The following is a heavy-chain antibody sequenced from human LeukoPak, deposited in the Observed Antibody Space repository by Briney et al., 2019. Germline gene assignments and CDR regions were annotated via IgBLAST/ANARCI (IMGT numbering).Heavy chain of an antibody. CDR1: GFTFSGSA. J-gene: IGHJ4*02. D-gene: IGHD2-15*01. V-gene: IGHV3-73*01. Sequence: PGGSLKLSCAASGFTFSGSAMHWVRQASGKGLEWVGRIRSKANSYATAYAASVKGRFTISRDDSKNTAYLQMNSLKTEDTAVYYCTRPYCSGGSCYSGGDYWGQGTLVTVSS. CDR3: TRPYCSGGSCYSGGDY. CDR2: IRSKANSYAT.